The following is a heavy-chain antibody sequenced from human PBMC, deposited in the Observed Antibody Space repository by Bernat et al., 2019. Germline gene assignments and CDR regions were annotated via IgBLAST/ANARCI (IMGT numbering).Heavy chain of an antibody. CDR3: ARDNTVNNYYFDY. CDR2: IDWDDDK. D-gene: IGHD1/OR15-1a*01. J-gene: IGHJ4*02. V-gene: IGHV2-70*04. Sequence: QVTLKESGPALVKPTQTLTLTCTFSGFSLSTSGMRVSWIRQPPGKALEWLARIDWDDDKFYSTSLKTRLTISKDTSKNQVVLTVTNMDPVDTATYYCARDNTVNNYYFDYWGQGTLVTVSS. CDR1: GFSLSTSGMR.